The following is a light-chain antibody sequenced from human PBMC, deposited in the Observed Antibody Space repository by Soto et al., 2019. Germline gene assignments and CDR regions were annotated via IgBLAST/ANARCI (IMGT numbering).Light chain of an antibody. J-gene: IGKJ4*01. Sequence: EIVMTQSPATLSMSPGERATLSCRASQSISTNVVWYQQKPGQARRLLSYGASTRATGVPARFSGSGSVTKFTLSISSLQSEHFVVYSCRQYNSWSLTFGGGTKVDSK. CDR2: GAS. CDR1: QSISTN. CDR3: RQYNSWSLT. V-gene: IGKV3-15*01.